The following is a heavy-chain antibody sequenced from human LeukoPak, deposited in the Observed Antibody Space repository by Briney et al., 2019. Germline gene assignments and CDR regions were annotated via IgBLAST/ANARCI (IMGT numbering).Heavy chain of an antibody. CDR3: ARDKDDYGDYYYYMDV. Sequence: ASVKVSFKASGGTFSSYAISWVRQAPGQGLEWMGRIIPIFGTASYAQKFQGRVTITTDESTSTAYMELSSLRSEDTAVYYCARDKDDYGDYYYYMDVWGKGTTVTVSS. V-gene: IGHV1-69*05. D-gene: IGHD4-17*01. CDR2: IIPIFGTA. CDR1: GGTFSSYA. J-gene: IGHJ6*03.